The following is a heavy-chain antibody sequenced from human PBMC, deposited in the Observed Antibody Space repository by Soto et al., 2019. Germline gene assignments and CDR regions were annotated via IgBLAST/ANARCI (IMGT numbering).Heavy chain of an antibody. D-gene: IGHD5-12*01. J-gene: IGHJ6*02. V-gene: IGHV1-69*12. CDR3: AKGGLQFLRSPGRSMDV. Sequence: QVQLVQSGAEVKKPGSSVKVSCKASGGTFSSYAISWVRQAPGQGLEWMGGIIPIFATAKYAQKFQGRVTITADESTDTAYMELSSLGTEDTAGYYFAKGGLQFLRSPGRSMDVWGQGATVTVSS. CDR2: IIPIFATA. CDR1: GGTFSSYA.